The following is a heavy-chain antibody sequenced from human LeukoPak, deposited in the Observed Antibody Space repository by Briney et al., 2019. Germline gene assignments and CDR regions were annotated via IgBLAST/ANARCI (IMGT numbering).Heavy chain of an antibody. Sequence: GGSLRLSCAASGFTFSSYAMHWVRQAPGKGLEWVAVISYDGSNKYYADSVKGRFTISRDNSKNTLYLQMNSLRAEDTAVYYCAKDTYDYGDYEYGSGMDVWGQGTTVTVSS. CDR1: GFTFSSYA. J-gene: IGHJ6*02. CDR2: ISYDGSNK. V-gene: IGHV3-30-3*01. D-gene: IGHD4-17*01. CDR3: AKDTYDYGDYEYGSGMDV.